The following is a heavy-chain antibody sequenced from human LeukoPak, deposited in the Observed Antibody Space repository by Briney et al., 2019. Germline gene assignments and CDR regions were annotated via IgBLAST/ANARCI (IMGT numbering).Heavy chain of an antibody. CDR3: ASETDTTMRD. Sequence: GGSLRLSCAASGFKFKDDYMNWVRQAPGKGLEWVSSINTRSSSSYYADSVKGRFTISRGNAKNSLYLQMNSLRVEDSAVYYCASETDTTMRDWGQGTLVTVSS. CDR1: GFKFKDDY. CDR2: INTRSSSS. J-gene: IGHJ4*02. D-gene: IGHD5-18*01. V-gene: IGHV3-69-1*01.